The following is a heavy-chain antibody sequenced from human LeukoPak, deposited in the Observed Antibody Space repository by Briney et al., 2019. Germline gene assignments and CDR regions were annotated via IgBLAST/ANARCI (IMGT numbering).Heavy chain of an antibody. Sequence: GSLRLSCAASGFTFSNYAMSWVRQAPGKGLEWIGSIYYSGSTYYNPSLKSRVTISVDTSKNQFSLKLSSVTAADTAVYYCARVRSGSYLVYWGQGTLVTVSS. CDR3: ARVRSGSYLVY. V-gene: IGHV4-38-2*01. J-gene: IGHJ4*02. CDR1: GFTFSNYA. D-gene: IGHD1-26*01. CDR2: IYYSGST.